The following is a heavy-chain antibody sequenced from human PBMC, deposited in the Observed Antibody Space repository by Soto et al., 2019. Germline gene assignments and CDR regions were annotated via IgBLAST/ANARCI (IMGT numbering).Heavy chain of an antibody. D-gene: IGHD6-6*01. V-gene: IGHV1-69*06. CDR1: GGTFSSYA. J-gene: IGHJ6*02. CDR2: IIPIFGTA. Sequence: RASVKVSCKASGGTFSSYAISWVRQAPGQGLEWMGGIIPIFGTANYAQKFQGRVTITADKSTSTAYMELSSLRSEDTAVYYCARAASIAARRITYYYYYYGMDVWGQGTTVTVSS. CDR3: ARAASIAARRITYYYYYYGMDV.